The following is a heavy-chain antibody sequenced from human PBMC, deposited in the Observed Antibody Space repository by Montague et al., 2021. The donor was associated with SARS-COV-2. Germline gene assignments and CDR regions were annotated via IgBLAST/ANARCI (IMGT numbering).Heavy chain of an antibody. D-gene: IGHD5-18*01. CDR2: ISGSGGST. Sequence: SLRLSCAASGFTFSSYAMSWVRQAPGKGLEWVSAISGSGGSTYYANSVKGRFTISRDNSKNTLYVQMNSLRAEDTAVYYCAKLTTGYSYGTGDDWGQGTLVTVSS. CDR3: AKLTTGYSYGTGDD. J-gene: IGHJ4*02. V-gene: IGHV3-23*01. CDR1: GFTFSSYA.